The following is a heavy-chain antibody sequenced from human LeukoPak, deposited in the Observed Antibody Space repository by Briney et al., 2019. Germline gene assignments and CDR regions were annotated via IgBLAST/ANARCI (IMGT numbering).Heavy chain of an antibody. D-gene: IGHD2-15*01. CDR2: IYPGDSDT. J-gene: IGHJ4*02. Sequence: GECLKISCKGSGYSFTNYWIGWVRQMPGKGLEWMGIIYPGDSDTRYSPSFQGQVTISADKSISTAYLQWSSLKASDTAMYYCARHKGSGGSRKGAFDIWGQGTLVTVSS. CDR3: ARHKGSGGSRKGAFDI. V-gene: IGHV5-51*01. CDR1: GYSFTNYW.